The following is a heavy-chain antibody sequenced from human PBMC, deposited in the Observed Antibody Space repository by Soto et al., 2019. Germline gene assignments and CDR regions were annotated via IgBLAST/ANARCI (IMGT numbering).Heavy chain of an antibody. D-gene: IGHD3-10*01. CDR3: ARDAPTMVRGVMAAFDI. J-gene: IGHJ3*02. V-gene: IGHV4-38-2*02. Sequence: SETLSLTCSVSGYSIISGYYLVVIRHPPGKGLEWIGTIYHSGSTYYSSSLKSRVTISLDTSKNQFSLKMRSLTAADTAVYFCARDAPTMVRGVMAAFDIWGQGTMVTVSS. CDR2: IYHSGST. CDR1: GYSIISGYY.